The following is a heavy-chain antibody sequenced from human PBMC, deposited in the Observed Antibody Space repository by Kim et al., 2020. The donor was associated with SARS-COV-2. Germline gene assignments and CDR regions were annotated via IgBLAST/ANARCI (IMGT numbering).Heavy chain of an antibody. CDR3: ARDWFGGANRRDY. D-gene: IGHD3-10*01. J-gene: IGHJ4*02. CDR2: ISSSSSYI. Sequence: GGSLRLSCAASGFTFSSYSMNWVRQAPGKGLEWVSSISSSSSYIYYADSVKGRFTISRDNAKNSLYLQMNSLRAEDTAVYYCARDWFGGANRRDYWGQGTLGTLSP. V-gene: IGHV3-21*01. CDR1: GFTFSSYS.